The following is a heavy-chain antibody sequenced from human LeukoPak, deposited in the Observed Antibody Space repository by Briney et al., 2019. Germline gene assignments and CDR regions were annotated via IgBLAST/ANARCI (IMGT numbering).Heavy chain of an antibody. J-gene: IGHJ4*02. CDR2: ISYDGSNK. D-gene: IGHD3-9*01. CDR3: ARDSAIRLVIRNYFDY. V-gene: IGHV3-30-3*01. Sequence: AGGSLRLSCAASGFTFSSYAMHWVRQAPGKGLEWVAVISYDGSNKYYADSVKGRFTISRDNSKNTLYLQMNSLRAEDTAVYYCARDSAIRLVIRNYFDYWGQGTLVTVSS. CDR1: GFTFSSYA.